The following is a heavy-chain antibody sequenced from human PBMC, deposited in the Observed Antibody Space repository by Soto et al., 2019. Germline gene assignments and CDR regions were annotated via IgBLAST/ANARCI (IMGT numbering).Heavy chain of an antibody. Sequence: PSETLSVTCTVSGGSISSYYWSWIRQPPGKGLEWIGYIYYSGSTNYNPSLKSRVTISVDTSKNQFSLKLSSVTAADTAVYYCARAVGSSWARYNWFDPWGQGTLVTV. J-gene: IGHJ5*02. CDR3: ARAVGSSWARYNWFDP. V-gene: IGHV4-59*01. D-gene: IGHD6-13*01. CDR1: GGSISSYY. CDR2: IYYSGST.